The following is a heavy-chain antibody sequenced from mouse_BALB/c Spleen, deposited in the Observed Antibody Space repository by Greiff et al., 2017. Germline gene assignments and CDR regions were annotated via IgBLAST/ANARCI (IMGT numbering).Heavy chain of an antibody. J-gene: IGHJ2*01. CDR1: GFTFSSYT. CDR3: ASHEAYYLDY. CDR2: ISNGGGST. V-gene: IGHV5-12-2*01. Sequence: EVKVVESGGGLVQPGGSLKLSCAASGFTFSSYTMSRVRQTPEKRLEWVAYISNGGGSTYYPDTVKGRFTISRDNAKNTLYLQMSSLKSEDTAMYYCASHEAYYLDYWGQGTTLTVSA. D-gene: IGHD6-1*01.